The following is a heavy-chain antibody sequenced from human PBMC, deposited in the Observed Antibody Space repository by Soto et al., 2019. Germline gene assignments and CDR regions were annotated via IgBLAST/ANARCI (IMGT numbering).Heavy chain of an antibody. D-gene: IGHD3-22*01. CDR1: GYTFTGYY. J-gene: IGHJ5*02. V-gene: IGHV1-2*02. CDR2: INPNSGGT. CDR3: ARDPYYYDSSGS. Sequence: WASVKVSCKASGYTFTGYYMHWVRQAPGQGLEWMGWINPNSGGTNYAQKFQGRVTMTRDTSISTAYMELSRLRSDDTAVYYCARDPYYYDSSGSWGQGALVTVSS.